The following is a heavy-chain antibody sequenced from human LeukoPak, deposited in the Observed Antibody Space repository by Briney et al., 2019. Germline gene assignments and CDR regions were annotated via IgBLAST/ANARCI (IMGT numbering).Heavy chain of an antibody. CDR3: ARIAGGYSGYDSGYSFDY. Sequence: GASVKVSCKASGYTFTGYYMHWVRQAPGQGLEWMGWINPNSGGTNYAQKFQGRVTMTRDTSMSTAYMELSRLRSDDTAVYYRARIAGGYSGYDSGYSFDYWGQGTLVTVSS. V-gene: IGHV1-2*02. CDR1: GYTFTGYY. D-gene: IGHD5-12*01. CDR2: INPNSGGT. J-gene: IGHJ4*02.